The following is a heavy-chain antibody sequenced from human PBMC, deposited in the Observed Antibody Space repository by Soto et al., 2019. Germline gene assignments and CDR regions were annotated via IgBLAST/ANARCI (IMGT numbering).Heavy chain of an antibody. CDR1: GFTFDDYA. Sequence: EVQLVESGGGLVQPGRSLRLSCAASGFTFDDYAMHWVRQAPGKGLEWVSGISWNSSSIGYADSVKGRFTISRDNAKNSLYLQMNSLRAEDTALYYCAKDSSDYYYYMDVWGKGTTVTVSS. CDR3: AKDSSDYYYYMDV. CDR2: ISWNSSSI. D-gene: IGHD6-25*01. V-gene: IGHV3-9*01. J-gene: IGHJ6*03.